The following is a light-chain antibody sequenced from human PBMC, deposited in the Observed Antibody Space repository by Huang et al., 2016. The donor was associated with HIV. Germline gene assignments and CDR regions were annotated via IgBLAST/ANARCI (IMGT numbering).Light chain of an antibody. CDR3: QQYDSLPPWT. CDR1: QDIAKF. V-gene: IGKV1-33*01. J-gene: IGKJ1*01. Sequence: DIQMTQSPSSLSASVGDRVTITCQASQDIAKFLNWYQQKPGQAPKLLIYHASTLQTGVPSRFSGSGSGTDFTFTISSLQPEDIATYYCQQYDSLPPWTFGQGTKVEIQ. CDR2: HAS.